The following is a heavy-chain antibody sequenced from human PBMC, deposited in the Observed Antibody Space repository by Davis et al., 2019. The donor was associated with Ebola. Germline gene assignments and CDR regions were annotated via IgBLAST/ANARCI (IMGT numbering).Heavy chain of an antibody. CDR2: LYYSGST. J-gene: IGHJ4*02. D-gene: IGHD6-19*01. CDR1: GGSISSGDYY. Sequence: MPSETLSLTCTVSGGSISSGDYYWSWIRQPPGKGLEWIGYLYYSGSTYYNPSLKSRITISVDTSKNQFSLKLSSVTAADTAVYYCARHQGALYSSGWYVLGYWGQGTLVTVSS. V-gene: IGHV4-30-4*01. CDR3: ARHQGALYSSGWYVLGY.